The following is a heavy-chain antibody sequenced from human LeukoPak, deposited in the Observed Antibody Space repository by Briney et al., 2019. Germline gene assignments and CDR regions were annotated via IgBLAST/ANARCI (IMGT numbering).Heavy chain of an antibody. CDR2: IWYDGSNK. CDR1: GFTFSSYG. V-gene: IGHV3-33*06. D-gene: IGHD2-21*02. J-gene: IGHJ6*03. CDR3: AKTSTAKSGYYYYYMDV. Sequence: GGSLRLSCAASGFTFSSYGMHWVRQAPGKGLEWVAVIWYDGSNKYYADSVKGRFTISRDNSKNTLYLQMNSLRAEDTAVYYCAKTSTAKSGYYYYYMDVWGKGTTVTVSS.